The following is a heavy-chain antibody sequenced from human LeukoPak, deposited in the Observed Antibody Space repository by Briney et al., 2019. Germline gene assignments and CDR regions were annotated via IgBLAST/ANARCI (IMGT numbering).Heavy chain of an antibody. CDR1: GFTFSSYA. V-gene: IGHV3-30-3*01. D-gene: IGHD5-18*01. CDR3: ARASDTAMAFDY. J-gene: IGHJ4*02. Sequence: GGSLRLSCAASGFTFSSYAMHWVRQAPGKGLEWVAVISYDGSNKYYADSVKGRFTISRDNSKNTLYLQMNSLRAEDTAVYYCARASDTAMAFDYWGQGTLVTVSS. CDR2: ISYDGSNK.